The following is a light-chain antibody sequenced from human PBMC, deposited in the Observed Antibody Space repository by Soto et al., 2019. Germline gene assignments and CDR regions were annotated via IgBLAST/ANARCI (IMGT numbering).Light chain of an antibody. J-gene: IGKJ3*01. Sequence: EIVLTQSPGTLSLSPGERATLSCRASQSVSSSYLAWYQQKPGQAPRLLIYGASSRATGIPDRFSGSGSGTDFTLTIPSLAPEDFGVYYCQQRSNWPLTLGPGTKVDTK. CDR3: QQRSNWPLT. CDR2: GAS. CDR1: QSVSSSY. V-gene: IGKV3D-20*02.